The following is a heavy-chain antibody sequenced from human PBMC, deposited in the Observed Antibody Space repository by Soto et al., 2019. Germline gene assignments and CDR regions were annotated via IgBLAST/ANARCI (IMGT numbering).Heavy chain of an antibody. CDR3: ATNGGYYDTIGPKYFQH. Sequence: SETLSLTCPVSGGSISAGGYYWSWIRQHPGKGLECIGYIYYSGTTYYNPSLKSRVTISVDASKSQFYLNLSSVTAADTAVYYCATNGGYYDTIGPKYFQHWGQGTLVTVSS. V-gene: IGHV4-31*03. J-gene: IGHJ1*01. D-gene: IGHD3-22*01. CDR2: IYYSGTT. CDR1: GGSISAGGYY.